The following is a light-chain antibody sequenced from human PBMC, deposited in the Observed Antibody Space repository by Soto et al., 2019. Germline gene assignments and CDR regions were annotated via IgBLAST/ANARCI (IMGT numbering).Light chain of an antibody. V-gene: IGKV1-9*01. CDR2: TTS. CDR1: QFISTY. Sequence: IHMTQSPSSLSASVGDTVTIACLPSQFISTYLNWYQQQPGKAPNLLIYTTSSLHSGVPSRFSGSGAGTEFTLTISSLQPDDFATYYCQEFHSYSRTFGQGTKVDI. J-gene: IGKJ1*01. CDR3: QEFHSYSRT.